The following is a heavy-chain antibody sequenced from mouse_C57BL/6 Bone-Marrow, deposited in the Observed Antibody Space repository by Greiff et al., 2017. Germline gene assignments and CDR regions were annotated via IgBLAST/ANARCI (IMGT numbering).Heavy chain of an antibody. V-gene: IGHV14-4*01. J-gene: IGHJ3*01. CDR1: GFNIKDDY. CDR2: IDPENGDT. Sequence: EVQLQQSGAELVRPGASVKLSCTASGFNIKDDYMHWVKQRPEQGLEWIGWIDPENGDTEYASKFQGKATITADTSSNTAYLQLSSLTSEDTAVYYCTTRRSPLFAYWGQGTLVTVSA. CDR3: TTRRSPLFAY. D-gene: IGHD6-1*01.